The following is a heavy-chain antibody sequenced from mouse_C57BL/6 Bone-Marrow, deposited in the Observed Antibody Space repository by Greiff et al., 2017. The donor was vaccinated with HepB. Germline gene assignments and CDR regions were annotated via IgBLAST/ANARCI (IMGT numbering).Heavy chain of an antibody. V-gene: IGHV5-4*03. J-gene: IGHJ2*01. Sequence: EVKLVESGGGLVKPGGSLKLSCAASGFTFSSYAMSWVRQTPEKRLEWVATISDGGSYTYYPDNVKGRLTISRDNAKNNLYLQMSHLKSEDTAMYYCARGSITTDYWGQGTTLTVSS. CDR1: GFTFSSYA. CDR3: ARGSITTDY. CDR2: ISDGGSYT. D-gene: IGHD2-4*01.